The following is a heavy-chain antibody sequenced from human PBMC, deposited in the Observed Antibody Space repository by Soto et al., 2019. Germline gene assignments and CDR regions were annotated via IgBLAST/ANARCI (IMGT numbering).Heavy chain of an antibody. J-gene: IGHJ6*02. V-gene: IGHV3-33*01. CDR2: IWYDGSNK. CDR3: ARDGNYDILTGYYNYYYGMDV. CDR1: GFTFSSYG. D-gene: IGHD3-9*01. Sequence: PGGSLRLSCAASGFTFSSYGMHWVRQAPGKGLEWVAVIWYDGSNKYYADSVKGRFTISRDNSKNTLYLQMNSLGAEDTAVYYCARDGNYDILTGYYNYYYGMDVWGQGTTVTVSS.